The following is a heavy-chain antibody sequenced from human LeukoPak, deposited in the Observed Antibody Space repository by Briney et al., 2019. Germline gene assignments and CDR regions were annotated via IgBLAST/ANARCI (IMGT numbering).Heavy chain of an antibody. CDR2: IIPTFGTA. J-gene: IGHJ5*02. Sequence: SVKVSCKASGGTFSSYAISWVRQAPGQGLEWMGGIIPTFGTANYAQKFQGRVTITADKSTSTAYMELSSLRSEDTAVYYCARGPHRRTYDRDNWFDPWGQGTLVTVSS. CDR1: GGTFSSYA. V-gene: IGHV1-69*06. CDR3: ARGPHRRTYDRDNWFDP. D-gene: IGHD3-3*01.